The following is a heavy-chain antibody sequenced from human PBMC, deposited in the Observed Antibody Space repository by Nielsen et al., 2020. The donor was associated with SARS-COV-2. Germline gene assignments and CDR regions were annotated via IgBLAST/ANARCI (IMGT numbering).Heavy chain of an antibody. V-gene: IGHV4-39*01. J-gene: IGHJ4*02. D-gene: IGHD2-2*02. CDR1: GGSISSSSYY. CDR2: IYYSGST. CDR3: ARHLSTSFYTALGL. Sequence: SETLSLTCTVSGGSISSSSYYWGWIRQPPGKGLKWIGSIYYSGSTYYNPSLKSRVTISVDTSKNQFSLKLSSVTAADTAVYYCARHLSTSFYTALGLWGQGTLVTVSS.